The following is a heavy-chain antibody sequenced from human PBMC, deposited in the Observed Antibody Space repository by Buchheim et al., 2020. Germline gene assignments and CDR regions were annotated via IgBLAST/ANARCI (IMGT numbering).Heavy chain of an antibody. J-gene: IGHJ6*02. CDR1: GGSISSSNW. Sequence: QVQLQESGPGLVKPSGTLSLTCAVSGGSISSSNWWSWVRQPPGKGLEWIGEIYHSGSTNYNPSLKSRVTISVDKSKNQFSLKLCSVTAADTAVYYCARDDSGVDYSNSPYYYYGMDVWGQGTT. CDR3: ARDDSGVDYSNSPYYYYGMDV. CDR2: IYHSGST. V-gene: IGHV4-4*02. D-gene: IGHD4-11*01.